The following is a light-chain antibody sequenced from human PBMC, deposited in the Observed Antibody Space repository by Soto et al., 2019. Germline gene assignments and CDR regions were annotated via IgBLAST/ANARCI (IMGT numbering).Light chain of an antibody. J-gene: IGKJ1*01. CDR1: QSVRSS. V-gene: IGKV3-11*01. CDR3: QQRSNWPGT. CDR2: DAS. Sequence: EIVLTQSPATLSLSPGERATLSFMATQSVRSSLAWYLQQPGQAPRLLIYDASKRATGIPARFSGSGSGTDFTLTISSLEPKDFAVYYCQQRSNWPGTFGQGTKVDIK.